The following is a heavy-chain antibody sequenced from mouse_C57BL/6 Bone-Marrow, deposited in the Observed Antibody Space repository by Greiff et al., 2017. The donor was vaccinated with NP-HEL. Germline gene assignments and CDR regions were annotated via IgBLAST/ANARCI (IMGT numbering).Heavy chain of an antibody. CDR1: GYTFTDYY. CDR2: INPYNGGT. CDR3: ARSTTVVAKGFAY. D-gene: IGHD1-1*01. Sequence: VQLQQSGPVLVKPGASVKMSCKASGYTFTDYYMNWVKQSHGKSLEWIGVINPYNGGTSYNQKFKGKATLTVDKSSSTAYMELNSLTSEDSAVYYWARSTTVVAKGFAYWGQGTLVTVSA. V-gene: IGHV1-19*01. J-gene: IGHJ3*01.